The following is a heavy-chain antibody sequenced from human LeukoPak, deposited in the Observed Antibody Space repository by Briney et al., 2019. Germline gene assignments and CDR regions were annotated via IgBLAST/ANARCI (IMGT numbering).Heavy chain of an antibody. V-gene: IGHV1-46*01. CDR2: INPSDGAT. CDR3: AEMQRGGRSGRLGCLFASYYTYYYMDV. D-gene: IGHD1-26*01. CDR1: GYTFTMYY. J-gene: IGHJ6*03. Sequence: GASVKVSCKASGYTFTMYYIHWVRQAPGQGLEWMGMINPSDGATTYAQRFQGRVTMTRDMSTTTVYMDLRSLRSEDTAVYFRAEMQRGGRSGRLGCLFASYYTYYYMDVWARGTTVTVSS.